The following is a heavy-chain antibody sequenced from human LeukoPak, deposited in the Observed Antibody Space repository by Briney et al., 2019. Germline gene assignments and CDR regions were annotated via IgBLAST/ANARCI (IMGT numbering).Heavy chain of an antibody. CDR3: TTRRTLPAAIEDY. V-gene: IGHV3-15*07. CDR2: IKSKTDGGTT. D-gene: IGHD2-2*02. J-gene: IGHJ4*02. CDR1: GFTFRSYS. Sequence: PGGSLRVSCAVSGFTFRSYSMNWVRQAPGKGLEWVGRIKSKTDGGTTDYAAPVKGRFTISRDDSKNTLYLQMNSLKTEDTAVYYCTTRRTLPAAIEDYWGQGTLVTVSS.